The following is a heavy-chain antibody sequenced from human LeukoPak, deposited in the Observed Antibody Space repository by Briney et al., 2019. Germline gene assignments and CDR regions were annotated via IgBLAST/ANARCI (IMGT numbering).Heavy chain of an antibody. Sequence: GGSLRLSCAASGFTFSSYAMSWVRQAPGKGLEWVSAISGSGGSTYYADSVKGRFTISRDNSKNTLYLQTNSLRAEDTAVYYCAKDWRLGGNLKDYWGQGTLVTVSS. J-gene: IGHJ4*02. CDR1: GFTFSSYA. CDR2: ISGSGGST. D-gene: IGHD1-14*01. CDR3: AKDWRLGGNLKDY. V-gene: IGHV3-23*01.